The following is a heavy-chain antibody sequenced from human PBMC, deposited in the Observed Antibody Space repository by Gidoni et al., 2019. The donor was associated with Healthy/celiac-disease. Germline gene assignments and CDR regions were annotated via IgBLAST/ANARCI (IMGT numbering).Heavy chain of an antibody. Sequence: EVQLLESGGGLVQPGGSLRLSCAASGFTFSSYAMSWVRQAPGKGLEWVSAISGSGGSTYYADSVKGRFTISRDNSKNTLYLQMNSLRAEDTAVYYCAKDKDSGYDFFLPPTYGMDVWGQGTTVTVSS. V-gene: IGHV3-23*01. J-gene: IGHJ6*02. CDR1: GFTFSSYA. CDR2: ISGSGGST. CDR3: AKDKDSGYDFFLPPTYGMDV. D-gene: IGHD5-12*01.